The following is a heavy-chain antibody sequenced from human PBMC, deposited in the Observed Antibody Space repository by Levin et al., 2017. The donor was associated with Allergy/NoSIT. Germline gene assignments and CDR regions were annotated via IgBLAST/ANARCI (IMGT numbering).Heavy chain of an antibody. Sequence: GESLKISCAASGFIFTDAWMGWVRQVPGKGLEWVGRIKSKGDGGTVDYDAPVKGRFTISRDDLKQTLYLQMNNLKIEDTATYYCATARGGYWGQGILVTVSS. V-gene: IGHV3-15*01. J-gene: IGHJ4*02. CDR1: GFIFTDAW. CDR3: ATARGGY. D-gene: IGHD3-10*01. CDR2: IKSKGDGGTV.